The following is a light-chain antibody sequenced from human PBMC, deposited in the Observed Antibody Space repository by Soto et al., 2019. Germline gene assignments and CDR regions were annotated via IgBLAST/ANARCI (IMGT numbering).Light chain of an antibody. CDR1: QSISSW. CDR3: QQYNSYPVT. J-gene: IGKJ1*01. CDR2: DAS. Sequence: DIPMTQSPSTLSASVGDRVTITCRASQSISSWLAWYQQKTGKAPKLLIYDASSLESGVPSRFSGSGSGTEFTLTISSLQPDDFATYYCQQYNSYPVTFGQGTKVEIK. V-gene: IGKV1-5*01.